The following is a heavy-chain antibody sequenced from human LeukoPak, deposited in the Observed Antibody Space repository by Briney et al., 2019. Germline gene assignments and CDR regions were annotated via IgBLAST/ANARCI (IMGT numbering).Heavy chain of an antibody. CDR3: AKGPYYYDSSGYYYVNESFDY. D-gene: IGHD3-22*01. J-gene: IGHJ4*02. Sequence: GGSLRLSCAASGFTFSSYAMHWVRQAPGKGLEWVAVISYDGSNKYYADSVKGRFTISRDNSKNTLYLQMNSLRAEDTAVYYCAKGPYYYDSSGYYYVNESFDYWGQGTLVTVSS. CDR1: GFTFSSYA. CDR2: ISYDGSNK. V-gene: IGHV3-30-3*01.